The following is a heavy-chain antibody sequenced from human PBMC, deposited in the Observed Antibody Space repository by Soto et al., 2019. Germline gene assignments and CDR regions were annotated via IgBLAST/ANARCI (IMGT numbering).Heavy chain of an antibody. V-gene: IGHV3-53*01. CDR3: ERDLAFGVVTYGMDV. J-gene: IGHJ6*02. CDR2: IYSGGST. D-gene: IGHD3-3*01. CDR1: WFTVSGNY. Sequence: GGSLSLSCAASWFTVSGNYMSWVRQAPGKGLEWVSVIYSGGSTYYADSVKGRFTISRDNSKSTLYLQINSLSAEDTAVYYCERDLAFGVVTYGMDVWGQGTQVTVYS.